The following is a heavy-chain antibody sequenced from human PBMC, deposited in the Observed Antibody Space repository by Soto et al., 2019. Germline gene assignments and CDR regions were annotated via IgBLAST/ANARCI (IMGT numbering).Heavy chain of an antibody. Sequence: QVQLVQSGAEVKKTGSSVKVSCKASGGTFSIYGFSWVRQAPGQGPEWIGGIIPILTTPNYAQKFHGRVTIVADESTTTVYIELSRLKSEDTAVYYCATSVGIAPTGEDGMDVWGQGTSVTVSS. CDR3: ATSVGIAPTGEDGMDV. CDR1: GGTFSIYG. D-gene: IGHD2-8*02. J-gene: IGHJ6*02. CDR2: IIPILTTP. V-gene: IGHV1-69*01.